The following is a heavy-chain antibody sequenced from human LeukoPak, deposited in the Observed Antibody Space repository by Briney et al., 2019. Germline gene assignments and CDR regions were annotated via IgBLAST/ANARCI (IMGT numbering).Heavy chain of an antibody. CDR3: AGEVYSYALDALDL. CDR1: GFRFNNYA. Sequence: GGSLRLSCAASGFRFNNYAMHWVRQPPGTGLEWVAVISMDGIQEYYADSVKGRFSISRDNSKNTLYLQMNRLRSEDTAVYYCAGEVYSYALDALDLWGQGTMVTVSS. V-gene: IGHV3-30*04. D-gene: IGHD5-18*01. CDR2: ISMDGIQE. J-gene: IGHJ3*01.